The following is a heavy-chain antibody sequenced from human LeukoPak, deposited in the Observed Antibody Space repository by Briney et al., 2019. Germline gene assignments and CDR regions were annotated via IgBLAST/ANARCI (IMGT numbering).Heavy chain of an antibody. CDR3: ARAEEYYYGSGSSDY. CDR1: GFTFSSYS. V-gene: IGHV3-48*01. J-gene: IGHJ4*02. D-gene: IGHD3-10*01. CDR2: ISSSSSTI. Sequence: GGSLRLSCAASGFTFSSYSMNWVRQAPGKGLEWVSYISSSSSTIYYADSVKGRFTISRDNAKNSLYLQMNSLRAEDTALYYCARAEEYYYGSGSSDYWGQGTLVTVSS.